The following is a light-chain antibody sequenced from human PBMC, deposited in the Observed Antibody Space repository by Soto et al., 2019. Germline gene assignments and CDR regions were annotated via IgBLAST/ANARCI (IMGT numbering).Light chain of an antibody. J-gene: IGKJ5*01. CDR2: DAS. Sequence: EIVMTQSPATLSVSPGARATLSCRTSPNVSSNLAWYQQKPGQARRLLIYDASTMATVMPARFSGSGSGTEFTLTISSLQSEDFAVYYCQQYNDWPPITFGQGTRLEIK. CDR3: QQYNDWPPIT. CDR1: PNVSSN. V-gene: IGKV3-15*01.